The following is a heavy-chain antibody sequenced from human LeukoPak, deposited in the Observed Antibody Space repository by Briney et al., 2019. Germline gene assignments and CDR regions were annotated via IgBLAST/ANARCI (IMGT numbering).Heavy chain of an antibody. J-gene: IGHJ4*02. Sequence: GGSLRLSCAASGFTFSSYSMNRVRQAPGKGLEWVSYIISSGSTKYYADSVKGRFTISRDNAKNSLYLQMDSLRAEDTAVYYCARDRWLQSQRYFDYWGQGILVTVSS. CDR3: ARDRWLQSQRYFDY. CDR2: IISSGSTK. CDR1: GFTFSSYS. D-gene: IGHD5-24*01. V-gene: IGHV3-48*04.